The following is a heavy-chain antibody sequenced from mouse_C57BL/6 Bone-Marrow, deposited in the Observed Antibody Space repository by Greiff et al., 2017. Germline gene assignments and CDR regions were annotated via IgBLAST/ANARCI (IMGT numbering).Heavy chain of an antibody. CDR2: INPSSGYT. J-gene: IGHJ3*01. Sequence: QVQLQQSGAELARPGASVKMSCKASGYTFTSYTMHWVKQRPGQGLEWIGYINPSSGYTKYNQKFKDKATLTADTSASTAYMQLSILTSEDSAVYYCASSFNCEFAYWGQGTLVTVSA. V-gene: IGHV1-4*01. CDR3: ASSFNCEFAY. D-gene: IGHD4-1*01. CDR1: GYTFTSYT.